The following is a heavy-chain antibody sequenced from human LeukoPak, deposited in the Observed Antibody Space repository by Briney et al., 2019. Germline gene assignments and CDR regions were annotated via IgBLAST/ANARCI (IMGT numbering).Heavy chain of an antibody. Sequence: GGSLRLSCAASGFTFSSYGMSWVRQAPGKGLEWVSAISGSGGSTYYADSVKGRFTISRDNSKNTLYLQMNSLRAEDTAVYYCAKGGGSGMIVVVRAFDYWGQGTLVTVSS. CDR3: AKGGGSGMIVVVRAFDY. V-gene: IGHV3-23*01. CDR1: GFTFSSYG. D-gene: IGHD3-22*01. J-gene: IGHJ4*02. CDR2: ISGSGGST.